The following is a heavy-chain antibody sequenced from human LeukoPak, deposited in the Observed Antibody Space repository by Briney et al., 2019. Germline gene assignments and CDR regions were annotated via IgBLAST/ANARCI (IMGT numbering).Heavy chain of an antibody. CDR1: GFTFSSYA. CDR3: AKVYRYDKDRIVGATDY. CDR2: ISGSGGST. Sequence: GGSLRLSCAASGFTFSSYAMSWVRQAPGKGLEWVSAISGSGGSTYYADSVKGRFTISRDNSKNTLYLQMNSLRAEDTAVYYCAKVYRYDKDRIVGATDYWGQGTLVTVSS. D-gene: IGHD1-26*01. J-gene: IGHJ4*02. V-gene: IGHV3-23*01.